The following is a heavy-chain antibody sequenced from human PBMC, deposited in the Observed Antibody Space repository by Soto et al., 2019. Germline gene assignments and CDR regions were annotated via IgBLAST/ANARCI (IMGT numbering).Heavy chain of an antibody. CDR2: ISSSGSTI. V-gene: IGHV3-48*03. CDR3: ARDHDYYDSSGPLDY. Sequence: GSLRLSCEASGFTFSSYEMNWVRQAPGKGLEWVSYISSSGSTIYYADSVKGRFTISRDNAKNSLYLQMNSLRAEDTAVYYCARDHDYYDSSGPLDYWGQGTLVTVSS. D-gene: IGHD3-22*01. CDR1: GFTFSSYE. J-gene: IGHJ4*02.